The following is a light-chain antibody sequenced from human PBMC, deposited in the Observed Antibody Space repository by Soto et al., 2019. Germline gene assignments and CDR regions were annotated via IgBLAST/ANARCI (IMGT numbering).Light chain of an antibody. V-gene: IGLV1-44*01. CDR3: AAWDDSLNGVV. CDR2: SNS. J-gene: IGLJ2*01. CDR1: SSNIGSNT. Sequence: QSVLTQPPSASGTPGQRVTISCSGRSSNIGSNTVNWYQQFPGTAPKLLIYSNSQRPSGVPDRFSGSKSRTSASLAVSGLQSEDEADYYCAAWDDSLNGVVFGGGTKLTVL.